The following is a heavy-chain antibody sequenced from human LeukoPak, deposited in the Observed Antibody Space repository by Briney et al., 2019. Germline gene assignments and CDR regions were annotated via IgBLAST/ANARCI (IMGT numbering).Heavy chain of an antibody. Sequence: GASVKVSCKASGYTFTGYYMHWVRQAPGQGLEWMGWIKPNSGGTNYAQKFQGRVTMTRDTSISTAYMELSRLRSDDTAVYYCAREEYYDSSGCYYGGTWFDPWGQGTLVTVSS. CDR1: GYTFTGYY. J-gene: IGHJ5*02. V-gene: IGHV1-2*02. CDR3: AREEYYDSSGCYYGGTWFDP. CDR2: IKPNSGGT. D-gene: IGHD3-22*01.